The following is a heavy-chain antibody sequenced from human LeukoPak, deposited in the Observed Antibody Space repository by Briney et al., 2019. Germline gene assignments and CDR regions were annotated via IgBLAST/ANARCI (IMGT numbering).Heavy chain of an antibody. CDR3: AKDFEYYYGSGSSFDY. V-gene: IGHV3-30*18. CDR1: GFTFSSYG. D-gene: IGHD3-10*01. CDR2: ISYDGSNK. J-gene: IGHJ4*02. Sequence: GGSLRLSCAASGFTFSSYGMHWVRQAPGKGLEWMAVISYDGSNKYYADFVKGRFTISRDNSKNTLYLQMNSLRAEDTAVYYCAKDFEYYYGSGSSFDYWGQGTLVTVSS.